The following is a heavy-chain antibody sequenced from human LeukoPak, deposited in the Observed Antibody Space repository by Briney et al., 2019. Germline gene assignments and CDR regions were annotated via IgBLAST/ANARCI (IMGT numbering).Heavy chain of an antibody. D-gene: IGHD1-26*01. V-gene: IGHV4-59*11. CDR1: GGSISSHY. J-gene: IGHJ5*02. CDR2: IYYSGST. Sequence: SETLSLTCTVSGGSISSHYWSWIRQPPGKGLEWIGYIYYSGSTNYNPSLKSRVTISVDTSKNQFSPKLSSVTAADTAVYYCARDRVGNMGFDPWGQGTLVTVSS. CDR3: ARDRVGNMGFDP.